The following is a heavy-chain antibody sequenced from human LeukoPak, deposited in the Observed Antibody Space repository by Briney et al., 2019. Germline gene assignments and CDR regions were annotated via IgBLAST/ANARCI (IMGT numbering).Heavy chain of an antibody. Sequence: SETLSLTCTVSGGSISGYYWSWIRQPPGKGLEWIGYIYYSGSTNYNPSLKSRVTITLDTSKSQFSLKLSSVTAADTALYYRARAPGQYYYYGMDVWGQGTTVTVSS. D-gene: IGHD4-11*01. CDR2: IYYSGST. J-gene: IGHJ6*02. CDR3: ARAPGQYYYYGMDV. CDR1: GGSISGYY. V-gene: IGHV4-59*01.